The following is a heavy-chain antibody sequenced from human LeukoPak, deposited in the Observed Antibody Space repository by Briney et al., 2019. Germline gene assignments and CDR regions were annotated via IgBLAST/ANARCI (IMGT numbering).Heavy chain of an antibody. Sequence: GSVKVSCKASGYTFTSYGISWVRQAPGQGREWMGWISAYNGNTNYAQKLQGRVTMTTETSTSTAYMELRSLRSDGTAVYYCARARAYCGGDCYSDYWGQGTLVTVSS. CDR1: GYTFTSYG. V-gene: IGHV1-18*01. D-gene: IGHD2-21*02. J-gene: IGHJ4*02. CDR2: ISAYNGNT. CDR3: ARARAYCGGDCYSDY.